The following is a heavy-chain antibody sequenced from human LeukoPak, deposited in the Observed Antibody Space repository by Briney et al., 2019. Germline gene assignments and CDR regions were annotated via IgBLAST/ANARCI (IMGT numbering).Heavy chain of an antibody. V-gene: IGHV3-48*03. CDR2: ISSGGSTI. CDR3: AKANSITIFGVVSPVEY. J-gene: IGHJ4*02. D-gene: IGHD3-3*01. CDR1: GFTFSTYE. Sequence: GGSLRLSCASSGFTFSTYEMNWVRQAPGKGLEWVSYISSGGSTIYYADSVKGRFTISRDNSKNTLYLQMNSLRAEDTAVYYCAKANSITIFGVVSPVEYWGQGTLVTVSS.